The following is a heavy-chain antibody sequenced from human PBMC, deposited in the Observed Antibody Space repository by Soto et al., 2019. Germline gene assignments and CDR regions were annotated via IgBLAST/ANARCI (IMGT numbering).Heavy chain of an antibody. CDR3: AKDLAVTPMH. J-gene: IGHJ4*02. CDR1: GFTFSSYA. CDR2: ISGSGGST. V-gene: IGHV3-23*01. D-gene: IGHD2-21*02. Sequence: EVQLLESGGGLVQPGGSLRLSCAASGFTFSSYAMSWVRQAPRKGLEWVSAISGSGGSTYYADSVKGRFTITRDNSKNTLYLQLNSLRAEDTAVYYCAKDLAVTPMHWGQGALVTVSS.